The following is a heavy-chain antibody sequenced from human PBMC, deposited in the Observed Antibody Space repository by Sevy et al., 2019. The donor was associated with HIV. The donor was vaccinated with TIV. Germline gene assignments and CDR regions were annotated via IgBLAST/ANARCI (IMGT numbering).Heavy chain of an antibody. Sequence: GGSLRLSCAASGFTFSSYAMHWVRQAPGKGLEWVAVISYDGSNKYYADSVKGRFTISRDNSKNTLYLQMNSLRAEDTTVYYCARDLPSKVGATKPRGYYYGMDVWGQGTTVTVSS. V-gene: IGHV3-30-3*01. CDR3: ARDLPSKVGATKPRGYYYGMDV. J-gene: IGHJ6*02. CDR1: GFTFSSYA. CDR2: ISYDGSNK. D-gene: IGHD1-26*01.